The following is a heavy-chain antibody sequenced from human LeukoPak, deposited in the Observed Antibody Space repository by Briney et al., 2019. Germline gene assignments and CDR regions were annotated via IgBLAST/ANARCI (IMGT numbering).Heavy chain of an antibody. V-gene: IGHV4-34*01. J-gene: IGHJ4*02. CDR2: INHSGST. D-gene: IGHD3-10*01. CDR1: GGSFSGYY. CDR3: ARGLTYYYGSGSFDY. Sequence: SETLSLTCAVYGGSFSGYYWSWIRQPPGKGLEWIGEINHSGSTNYNPSLKSRVTISVDTSKNQFSLKLSSVTAADTAVYYCARGLTYYYGSGSFDYWGQGTLVTVSS.